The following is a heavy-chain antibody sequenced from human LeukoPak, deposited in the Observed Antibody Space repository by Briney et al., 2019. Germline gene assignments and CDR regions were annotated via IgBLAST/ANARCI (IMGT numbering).Heavy chain of an antibody. CDR2: ISYDGSNK. CDR3: ARDRYYDILTGYYDY. D-gene: IGHD3-9*01. CDR1: GFTFSSYA. V-gene: IGHV3-30-3*01. Sequence: GGSLRLSYAASGFTFSSYAMHWVRQAPGKGLEWVAVISYDGSNKYYADSVKGRFTISRDNSKNTLYLQMNSLRAEDTAVYYCARDRYYDILTGYYDYWGQGTLVTVSS. J-gene: IGHJ4*02.